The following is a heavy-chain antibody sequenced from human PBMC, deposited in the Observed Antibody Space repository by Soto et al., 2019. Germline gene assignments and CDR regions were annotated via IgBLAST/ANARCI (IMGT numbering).Heavy chain of an antibody. CDR3: ARGPRAAISTYGMDV. V-gene: IGHV1-69*02. CDR2: IIPILGIA. Sequence: QVQLVQSGAEVKKPGSSVKVSCKASGGTFSSYTISWVRQAPGQGLEWMGRIIPILGIANYAQKFQGRATITADKSTSTAYMELSSLRSEDTAVYYCARGPRAAISTYGMDVWGQGTTVTVSS. J-gene: IGHJ6*02. CDR1: GGTFSSYT. D-gene: IGHD2-2*01.